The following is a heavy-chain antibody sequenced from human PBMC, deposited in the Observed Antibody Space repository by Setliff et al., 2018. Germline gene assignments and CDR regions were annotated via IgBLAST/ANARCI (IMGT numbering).Heavy chain of an antibody. D-gene: IGHD3-16*01. CDR3: AGPPRGGRWYFDL. CDR1: GGSISTYY. Sequence: SETLSLTCTVSGGSISTYYWSWIRQPPGKGLEWIGYIYYSGSTNYNPSLKSRVTISVDTSKNQFSLKLSSVTAADTAVHYCAGPPRGGRWYFDLWGRGTLVTVSS. J-gene: IGHJ2*01. V-gene: IGHV4-59*08. CDR2: IYYSGST.